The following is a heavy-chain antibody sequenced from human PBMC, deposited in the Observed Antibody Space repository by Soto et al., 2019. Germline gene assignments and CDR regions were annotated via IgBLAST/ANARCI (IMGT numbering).Heavy chain of an antibody. D-gene: IGHD5-18*01. J-gene: IGHJ6*02. CDR3: AKDRVQLWSNRAYYYYGMDV. CDR1: GFTFSSYA. Sequence: EVQLVESGGGLVQPGGSLRLSCAASGFTFSSYAMSWVRQAPGKGLEWVSAISGSGGSTYYADSVKGRFTISRDNSKNTLYLQMNSLRAEDTAVYYCAKDRVQLWSNRAYYYYGMDVWGQGTTVTVSS. V-gene: IGHV3-23*04. CDR2: ISGSGGST.